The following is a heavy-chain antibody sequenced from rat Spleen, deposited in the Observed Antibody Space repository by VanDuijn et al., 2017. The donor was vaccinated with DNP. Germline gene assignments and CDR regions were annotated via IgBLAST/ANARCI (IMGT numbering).Heavy chain of an antibody. V-gene: IGHV5-31*01. D-gene: IGHD1-10*01. Sequence: EVQLVESGGGLVQPGNSLKLSCVASGFTFNKYWMTWIRQVPGKGLEWVAAITSSGGSTYYPDSVKGRFTISRDNAKSTLYLQMDSLRSEDTATYYCTTDEDPPNNDGGVFYFDYWGQGVMVTVSS. CDR2: ITSSGGST. J-gene: IGHJ2*01. CDR3: TTDEDPPNNDGGVFYFDY. CDR1: GFTFNKYW.